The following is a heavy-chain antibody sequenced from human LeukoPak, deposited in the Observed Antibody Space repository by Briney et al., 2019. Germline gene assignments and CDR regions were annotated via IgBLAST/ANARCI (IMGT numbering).Heavy chain of an antibody. V-gene: IGHV3-23*01. CDR1: GFTFSSFA. D-gene: IGHD4-23*01. CDR2: ISGNGDYT. Sequence: PGGSLRLSCVASGFTFSSFAMSWVRQAPGKGLEWVSAISGNGDYTYYADSVKGRFTISRDNSKNTLYLKVNSLRAEDTAVYFCAKDPATTVVTAKLDYWGQGTLVTVSS. CDR3: AKDPATTVVTAKLDY. J-gene: IGHJ4*02.